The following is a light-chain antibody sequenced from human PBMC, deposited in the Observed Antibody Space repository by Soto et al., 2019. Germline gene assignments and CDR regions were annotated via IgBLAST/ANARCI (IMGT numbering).Light chain of an antibody. Sequence: QSVLTQPASVSGSPGQSITISCTGTSSDVGSYNLVSWYQQPPGEAPKLMIYEGSKRPSGVSNRFSGSKSGNTASLTISGLQAEDEADSYCSSYTSRSTYVFGPGTKGTVL. CDR1: SSDVGSYNL. J-gene: IGLJ1*01. V-gene: IGLV2-14*02. CDR3: SSYTSRSTYV. CDR2: EGS.